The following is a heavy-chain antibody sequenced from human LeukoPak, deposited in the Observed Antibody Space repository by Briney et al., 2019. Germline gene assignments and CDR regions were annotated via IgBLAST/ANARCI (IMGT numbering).Heavy chain of an antibody. CDR3: ARVTDLGYCSGGSCYDGWFDP. J-gene: IGHJ5*02. CDR1: GGSISSYY. Sequence: PSETLSLTCTVSGGSISSYYWSWIRQPAGKGLEWIGRIYTSGSTNYNPSLKSRVIISVDKSKNQFSLKLSSVTAADTAVYYCARVTDLGYCSGGSCYDGWFDPWGQGTLVTVSS. D-gene: IGHD2-15*01. CDR2: IYTSGST. V-gene: IGHV4-4*07.